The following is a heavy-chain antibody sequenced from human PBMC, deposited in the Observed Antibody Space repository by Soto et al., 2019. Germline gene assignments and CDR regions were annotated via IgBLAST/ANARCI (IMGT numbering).Heavy chain of an antibody. CDR2: IYSGGST. CDR3: ARSPNYDSSGYYFEDYYYGMDV. Sequence: PVGSLRLSCAASGFTVSSNYMSWVRQAPGKGLEWVSVIYSGGSTYYADSVKGRFTISRDNSKNTLYLQMNSLRAEDTAVYYCARSPNYDSSGYYFEDYYYGMDVWGQGTTVTVSS. CDR1: GFTVSSNY. D-gene: IGHD3-22*01. J-gene: IGHJ6*02. V-gene: IGHV3-53*01.